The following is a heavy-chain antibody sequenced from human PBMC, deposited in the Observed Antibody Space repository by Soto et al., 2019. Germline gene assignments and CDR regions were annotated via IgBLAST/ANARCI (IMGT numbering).Heavy chain of an antibody. Sequence: PSETLPLTCTVSGGSINSGGYYWSWIRPHPGKGLEWIGYIYYSGSTYYNPSLKSRVTISVDTSKNQFSLKLSSVIAADTAVYYCARDRYYYDRSGDYYGMDVWGQGTTVTVSS. J-gene: IGHJ6*02. V-gene: IGHV4-31*03. CDR1: GGSINSGGYY. CDR2: IYYSGST. CDR3: ARDRYYYDRSGDYYGMDV. D-gene: IGHD3-22*01.